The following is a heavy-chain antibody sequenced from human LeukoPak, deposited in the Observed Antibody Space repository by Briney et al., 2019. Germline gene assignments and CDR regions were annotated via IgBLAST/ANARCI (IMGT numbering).Heavy chain of an antibody. Sequence: PGGSLRLSCAASGFTFSSYAMSWVRQAPGKGLEWVSAISGSGGSTYYADSVKGRFTISRDNSKNTLYLQMNSLRAEDTAVYYCAKADEGIAAAGPNFDYWGQGTLVTVSS. CDR2: ISGSGGST. V-gene: IGHV3-23*01. D-gene: IGHD6-13*01. J-gene: IGHJ4*02. CDR1: GFTFSSYA. CDR3: AKADEGIAAAGPNFDY.